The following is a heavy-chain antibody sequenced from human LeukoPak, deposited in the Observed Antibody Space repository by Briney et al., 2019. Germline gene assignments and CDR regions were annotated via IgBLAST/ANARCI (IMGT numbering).Heavy chain of an antibody. D-gene: IGHD6-13*01. Sequence: GGSLRLSCAASGFTVSSNYMSWVRQAPGKGLGWVSVIYSGGSTYYADSVKGRFTISRDNSKNTLYLQMNSLRAEDTAVYYCAREGPHGGTAALLYYYYGMDVWGQGTTVTVSS. J-gene: IGHJ6*02. V-gene: IGHV3-66*01. CDR1: GFTVSSNY. CDR2: IYSGGST. CDR3: AREGPHGGTAALLYYYYGMDV.